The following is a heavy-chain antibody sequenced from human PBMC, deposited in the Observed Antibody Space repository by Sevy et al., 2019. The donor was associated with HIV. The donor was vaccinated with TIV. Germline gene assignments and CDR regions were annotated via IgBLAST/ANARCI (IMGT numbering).Heavy chain of an antibody. J-gene: IGHJ3*02. CDR1: GGSISSGGYY. CDR3: ARVGSVMGYSYGYYAFDI. Sequence: SETLSLTCTVSGGSISSGGYYWSWIRQHPGKSLEWIGYIYYSGSTYYNPSLKSRVTISVDTSKNQFSLKLSSVTAADTAVYYCARVGSVMGYSYGYYAFDIWGQGTMVTVSS. CDR2: IYYSGST. V-gene: IGHV4-31*03. D-gene: IGHD5-18*01.